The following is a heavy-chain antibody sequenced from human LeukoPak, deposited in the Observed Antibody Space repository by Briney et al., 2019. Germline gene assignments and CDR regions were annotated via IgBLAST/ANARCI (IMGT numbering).Heavy chain of an antibody. J-gene: IGHJ4*02. D-gene: IGHD6-19*01. CDR2: FYHSGIT. Sequence: SETLSLTCTVSGYSISSGYFWGWIRQPPGKGLEWIGSFYHSGITYYNPSLKSRVTISVDTSKNQFSLKLNSVTAADTAVYYCARGGGSGWYLDNWGQGMLVTVSS. CDR1: GYSISSGYF. CDR3: ARGGGSGWYLDN. V-gene: IGHV4-38-2*02.